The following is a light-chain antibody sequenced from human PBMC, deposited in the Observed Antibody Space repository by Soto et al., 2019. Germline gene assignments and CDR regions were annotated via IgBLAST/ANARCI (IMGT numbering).Light chain of an antibody. CDR3: QQYHSYST. CDR2: GAS. Sequence: EIVLTQSPGTLSLSPGERATLSCRASQSVSSSYLAWYQQKPGQAPRLLIYGASSRATGIPDRFSGTGSGTEFTLTISSLQPDDFATYYCQQYHSYSTFGQGTKVDIK. V-gene: IGKV3-20*01. J-gene: IGKJ1*01. CDR1: QSVSSSY.